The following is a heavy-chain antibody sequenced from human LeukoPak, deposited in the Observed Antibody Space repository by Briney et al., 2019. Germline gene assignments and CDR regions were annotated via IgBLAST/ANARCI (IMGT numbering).Heavy chain of an antibody. V-gene: IGHV1-58*02. J-gene: IGHJ4*02. CDR1: GYTLTELS. D-gene: IGHD6-13*01. CDR3: AADRGYSRIFDY. CDR2: IVVDSGNT. Sequence: ASVKVSCKVSGYTLTELSMHWVRQARGQRLEWIGWIVVDSGNTNYAQKFQERVTITRDMSTSTAYMELSSLRSEDTAVYYCAADRGYSRIFDYWGQGTLVTVSS.